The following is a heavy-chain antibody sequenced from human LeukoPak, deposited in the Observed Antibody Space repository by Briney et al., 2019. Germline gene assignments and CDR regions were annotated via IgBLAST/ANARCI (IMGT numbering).Heavy chain of an antibody. CDR1: GGSISSGSYY. V-gene: IGHV4-61*02. CDR3: ARHGGGAVLWFGELLLGAFDI. J-gene: IGHJ3*02. D-gene: IGHD3-10*01. Sequence: SQTLSLTCTVSGGSISSGSYYWSWIRQPAGKGLEWIGRIYTSGSTNYNPSLKSRVTISVDTSKNQFSLKLSSVTAADTAVYYCARHGGGAVLWFGELLLGAFDIWGQGTMVTVSS. CDR2: IYTSGST.